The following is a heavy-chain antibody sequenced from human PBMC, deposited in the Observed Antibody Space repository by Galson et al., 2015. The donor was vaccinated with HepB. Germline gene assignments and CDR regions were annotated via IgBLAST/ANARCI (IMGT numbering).Heavy chain of an antibody. D-gene: IGHD3-16*01. CDR2: INGRGSTR. CDR3: VKEGSWFGGDWFDP. CDR1: GFIFRHHA. V-gene: IGHV3-23*01. Sequence: SLRLSCAGSGFIFRHHAMAWIRQAPGKGLEWVAGINGRGSTRSYSDAVKGRFSISRENSKDTVFLQMDNLRAEDTAVYYCVKEGSWFGGDWFDPWGQGALVTVS. J-gene: IGHJ5*02.